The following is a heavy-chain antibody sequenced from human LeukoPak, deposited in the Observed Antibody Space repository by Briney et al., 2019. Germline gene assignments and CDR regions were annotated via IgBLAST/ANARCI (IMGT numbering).Heavy chain of an antibody. D-gene: IGHD6-19*01. CDR2: ISGSGGST. Sequence: PGGSLRVSCVASGFALGSYAMSWVRQAPGKGLEWVSAISGSGGSTYYADSVKGRFTISRDNSENTLYLQMNSLRAEDTAVYYCARGIAVAGTDLDYWGQGTLVTVSS. CDR3: ARGIAVAGTDLDY. CDR1: GFALGSYA. V-gene: IGHV3-23*01. J-gene: IGHJ4*02.